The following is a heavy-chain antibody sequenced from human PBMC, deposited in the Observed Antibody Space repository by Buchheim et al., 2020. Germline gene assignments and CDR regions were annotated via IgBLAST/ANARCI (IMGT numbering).Heavy chain of an antibody. V-gene: IGHV3-30*18. Sequence: QVQLVESGGGVVQPGRSLRLSCAASGFTFSSYGMHWVRQAPGKGLEWVAVISYDGSNKYYADSVKGRFTISRDNSKKTLYLQMNSLRAEDTAVYYCAKGRLTIYYYGMDVWGQGTT. CDR3: AKGRLTIYYYGMDV. CDR1: GFTFSSYG. D-gene: IGHD2-21*01. CDR2: ISYDGSNK. J-gene: IGHJ6*02.